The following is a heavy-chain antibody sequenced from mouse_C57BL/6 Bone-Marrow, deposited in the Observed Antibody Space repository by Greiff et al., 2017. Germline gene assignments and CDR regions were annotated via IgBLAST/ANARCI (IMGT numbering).Heavy chain of an antibody. Sequence: VQLQQPGAELVMPGASVKLSCKASGYTFTSYWMHWVKQRPGQGLEWIGEIDPSDSYTNSNQKFKGKSTLTVDKTSSTAYMQLSSLTSEDSAVYYCARTSYYSNYDARDDWGQGTSVTVSS. V-gene: IGHV1-69*01. CDR3: ARTSYYSNYDARDD. CDR1: GYTFTSYW. CDR2: IDPSDSYT. J-gene: IGHJ4*01. D-gene: IGHD2-5*01.